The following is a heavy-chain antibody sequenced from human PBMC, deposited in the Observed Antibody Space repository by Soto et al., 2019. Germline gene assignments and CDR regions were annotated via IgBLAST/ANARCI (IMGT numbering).Heavy chain of an antibody. CDR3: ARGLYDYIWGSYRHDAFDI. CDR2: IYYSGST. D-gene: IGHD3-16*02. V-gene: IGHV4-59*01. CDR1: GGSISSYY. J-gene: IGHJ3*02. Sequence: SETLSLTCTVSGGSISSYYWSWIRQPPGKGLEWIGYIYYSGSTNYNPSLKSRVTISVDTSKNQFSLKLSSVTAADTAVYYCARGLYDYIWGSYRHDAFDIWGQGTMVTVSS.